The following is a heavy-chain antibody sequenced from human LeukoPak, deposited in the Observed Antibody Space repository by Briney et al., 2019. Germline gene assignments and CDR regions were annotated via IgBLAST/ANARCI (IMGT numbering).Heavy chain of an antibody. D-gene: IGHD1-26*01. CDR3: ARATRLVGATLDYYYYGMDV. CDR1: GGTFSSYA. V-gene: IGHV1-69*13. CDR2: IIPIFGTA. Sequence: SVKVSCTASGGTFSSYAISWVRQAPGQGLEWMGGIIPIFGTANYAQKFQGRVTITADESTSTAYMELSSLRSEDTAVYYCARATRLVGATLDYYYYGMDVWGQGTTVTVSS. J-gene: IGHJ6*02.